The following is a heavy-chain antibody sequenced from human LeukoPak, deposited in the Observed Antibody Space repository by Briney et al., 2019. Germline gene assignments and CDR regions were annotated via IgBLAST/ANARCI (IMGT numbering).Heavy chain of an antibody. V-gene: IGHV4-59*08. CDR3: ARQLWFGELSKNDAFDI. J-gene: IGHJ3*02. Sequence: SETLSLTCTVSGGSISSYYWSWIRQPPGKGLEWIGYIYYSGSTNYNPSLKSRVTISVDTSKNQFSLKLSSVTAADTAVYYCARQLWFGELSKNDAFDIWGQGTVVTVSS. CDR1: GGSISSYY. CDR2: IYYSGST. D-gene: IGHD3-10*01.